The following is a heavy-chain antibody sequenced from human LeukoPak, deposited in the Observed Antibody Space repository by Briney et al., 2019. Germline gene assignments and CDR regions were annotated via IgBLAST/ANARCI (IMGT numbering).Heavy chain of an antibody. CDR2: ISYDGSNK. CDR3: ARESGDCLDY. V-gene: IGHV3-30-3*01. CDR1: GFTFSNYA. D-gene: IGHD2-21*01. Sequence: GGSLRLSCAASGFTFSNYAMHWVRQAPGKGLEWVAVISYDGSNKYYADSVKGRFTISRDNSKNILYLQMNSLRAEDTAMFFCARESGDCLDYWGQGTLVTVSS. J-gene: IGHJ4*02.